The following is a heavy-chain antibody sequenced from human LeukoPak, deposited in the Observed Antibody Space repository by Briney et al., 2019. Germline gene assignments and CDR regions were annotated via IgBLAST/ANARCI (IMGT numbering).Heavy chain of an antibody. Sequence: SETLSLTCTVSGGSISSSSYYWGWIRQPPGKGLEWIGSIYYSGSTYYNPSLKSRVTISVDTSKNQFSLKLSSVTAADTAVYYCARFCSGGSCYGTRFDPWGQGTLVTVSS. D-gene: IGHD2-15*01. CDR2: IYYSGST. CDR1: GGSISSSSYY. J-gene: IGHJ5*02. CDR3: ARFCSGGSCYGTRFDP. V-gene: IGHV4-39*07.